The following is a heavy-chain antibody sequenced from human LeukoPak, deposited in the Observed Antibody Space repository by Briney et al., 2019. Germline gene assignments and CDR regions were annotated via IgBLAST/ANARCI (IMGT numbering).Heavy chain of an antibody. D-gene: IGHD2-2*01. Sequence: SSETLSLTCTVSGGSFSSYYWSWIRQPAGKGLEWIGRIYTSGSTNYNPSLKSRVTMSVDTSKNQFSLKLSSVTAADTAVYYCARDRIGCSSTSCYVYYYYGMDVWGQGTTVTVSS. J-gene: IGHJ6*02. CDR2: IYTSGST. CDR1: GGSFSSYY. V-gene: IGHV4-4*07. CDR3: ARDRIGCSSTSCYVYYYYGMDV.